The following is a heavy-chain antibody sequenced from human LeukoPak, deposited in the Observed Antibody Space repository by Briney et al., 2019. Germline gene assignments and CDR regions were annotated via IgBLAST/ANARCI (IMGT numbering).Heavy chain of an antibody. V-gene: IGHV3-33*01. D-gene: IGHD6-19*01. J-gene: IGHJ4*02. CDR1: GFTFSSYG. CDR3: ARSVDGPHAPDY. Sequence: GGSLRLSCAASGFTFSSYGMHWVRQAPGKGLEWVAVIWYDGSNKYYADSVKGRFTISRDNSKNTLYLQMNSLRAEDTAVYYCARSVDGPHAPDYWGQGTLVTVSS. CDR2: IWYDGSNK.